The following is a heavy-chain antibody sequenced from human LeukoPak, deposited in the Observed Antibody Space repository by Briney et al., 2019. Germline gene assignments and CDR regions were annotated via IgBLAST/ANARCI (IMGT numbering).Heavy chain of an antibody. J-gene: IGHJ6*02. CDR2: MNPNSGNT. CDR3: ARGLSPSRFFGVVIGREYYGMDV. D-gene: IGHD3-3*01. CDR1: GYTFTSYD. Sequence: GASVKVSCKASGYTFTSYDINWVRQATGQGLEWMGWMNPNSGNTGYAQKFQGRVTMTRNTSISTAYMELSSLRSEDTAVYYCARGLSPSRFFGVVIGREYYGMDVWGQGTTVTVSS. V-gene: IGHV1-8*01.